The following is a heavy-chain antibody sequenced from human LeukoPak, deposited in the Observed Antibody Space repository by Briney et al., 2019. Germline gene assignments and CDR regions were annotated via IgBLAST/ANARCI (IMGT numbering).Heavy chain of an antibody. D-gene: IGHD2-15*01. Sequence: SSETLSLTCTVSGGSISSGGYSWSWIRQHPGKGLEWIGYIYYSGSTYYNPSLKSRVTISVDTSKNQFSLKLSSVTAADTAVYYCARDGQRCSGGSCHPDQYVFDIWGQGTMVTVSS. CDR1: GGSISSGGYS. CDR3: ARDGQRCSGGSCHPDQYVFDI. CDR2: IYYSGST. V-gene: IGHV4-31*03. J-gene: IGHJ3*02.